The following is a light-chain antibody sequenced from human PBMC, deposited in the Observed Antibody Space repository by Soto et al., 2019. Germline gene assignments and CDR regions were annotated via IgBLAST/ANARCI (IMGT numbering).Light chain of an antibody. CDR2: GAS. V-gene: IGKV3-15*01. CDR3: QQYNDWPRT. J-gene: IGKJ1*01. Sequence: ETVMTQSPVTLSVSPGDSATLSCRASQSVNSNLAWYQQKRGQAPRVLIYGASTRATGIPDRFSARGSGTEFTLTISSLQSEDFAVYYCQQYNDWPRTFGQGNKVEIK. CDR1: QSVNSN.